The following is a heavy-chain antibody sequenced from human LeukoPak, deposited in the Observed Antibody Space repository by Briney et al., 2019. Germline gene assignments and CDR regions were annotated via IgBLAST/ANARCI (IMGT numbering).Heavy chain of an antibody. J-gene: IGHJ4*02. Sequence: PGGSLRLSCAASGFTFSTYAMNWVRQAPGKGLEWVSTISDSGGRTYYADSVRGRFTISRDSSKNTLYLQMNSLSAEDTAVYYCAKRGNYYSFDYWGQGTLVTVSS. D-gene: IGHD1-26*01. CDR2: ISDSGGRT. CDR3: AKRGNYYSFDY. CDR1: GFTFSTYA. V-gene: IGHV3-23*01.